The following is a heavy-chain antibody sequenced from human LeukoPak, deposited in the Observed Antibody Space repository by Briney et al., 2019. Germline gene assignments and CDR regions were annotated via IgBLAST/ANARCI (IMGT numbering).Heavy chain of an antibody. Sequence: ASVKVSCKASGGTFSSYAISWVRQAPGQGLEWMGGIIPIFGTANYAQKFQGRVTITTDESTSTAYMELSSLRSEDTAVYYCAARGAALFDYWGQGTLVTVSS. D-gene: IGHD2-15*01. CDR1: GGTFSSYA. V-gene: IGHV1-69*05. J-gene: IGHJ4*02. CDR3: AARGAALFDY. CDR2: IIPIFGTA.